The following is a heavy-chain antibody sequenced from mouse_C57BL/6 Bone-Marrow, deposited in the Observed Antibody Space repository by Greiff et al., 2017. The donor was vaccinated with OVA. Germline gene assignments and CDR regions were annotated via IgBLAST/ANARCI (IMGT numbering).Heavy chain of an antibody. CDR3: ARAGAMDY. V-gene: IGHV5-16*01. J-gene: IGHJ4*01. CDR1: GFTFSDYY. CDR2: INYDGSST. Sequence: EVQVVESEGGLVQPGSSMKLSCTASGFTFSDYYMAWVRQVPEKGLEWVANINYDGSSTYCLDSLKSRFIISRDNAKNILYLQMSRLKSEDTATYYCARAGAMDYWGQGTSVTVSS.